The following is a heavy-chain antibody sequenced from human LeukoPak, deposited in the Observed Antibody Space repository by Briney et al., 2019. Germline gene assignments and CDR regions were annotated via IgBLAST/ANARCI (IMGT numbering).Heavy chain of an antibody. V-gene: IGHV1-2*02. D-gene: IGHD3-22*01. Sequence: GASVKVSCKASGYTFTGYYMHWVRQAPGQGLEWMGWINPNSGGTNYAQKLQGRVTMTTDTSTSTAYMELRSLRSDDTAVYYCARDFFGVGYYYDSSGYSDYWGQGTLVTVSS. CDR2: INPNSGGT. J-gene: IGHJ4*02. CDR3: ARDFFGVGYYYDSSGYSDY. CDR1: GYTFTGYY.